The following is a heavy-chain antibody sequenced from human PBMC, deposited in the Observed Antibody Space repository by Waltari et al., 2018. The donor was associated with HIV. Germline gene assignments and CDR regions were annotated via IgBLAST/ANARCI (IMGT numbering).Heavy chain of an antibody. J-gene: IGHJ4*02. D-gene: IGHD3-10*01. CDR1: GGSFSGYY. CDR2: INHSGRT. V-gene: IGHV4-34*01. CDR3: ARDQDLYGSGSFPYFDY. Sequence: QVQLQQWGAGLLKPSETLSLTRAVYGGSFSGYYWSWIRQPPGKGLEWIGEINHSGRTNYNPSLKSRVTISADTSKKQFSLKLSSVTAADTAVYYCARDQDLYGSGSFPYFDYWGQGTLVTVNS.